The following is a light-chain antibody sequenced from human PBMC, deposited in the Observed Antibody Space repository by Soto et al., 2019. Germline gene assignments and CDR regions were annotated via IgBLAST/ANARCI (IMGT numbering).Light chain of an antibody. J-gene: IGKJ2*01. CDR3: QQRHNWPYT. Sequence: EIVLTQSPATLSLSPGERATLSCRASQSVSNFLGWYQQKPGQAPRLLIYDAVKRATGIPARFSGSASGTDFTLIISRVEHEDFATYYCQQRHNWPYTFGQGTRLEIK. V-gene: IGKV3-11*01. CDR1: QSVSNF. CDR2: DAV.